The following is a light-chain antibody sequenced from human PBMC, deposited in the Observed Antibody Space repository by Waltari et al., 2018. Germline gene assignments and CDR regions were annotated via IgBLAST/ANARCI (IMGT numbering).Light chain of an antibody. CDR1: QAISNF. Sequence: DIQMTQSPSSLSASVGDRVTIPCRATQAISNFLAWYQQKPGKVPKLLIYAASTLQSGVPSRFSGSGSETDFTLTIRSLQPEDVATYYFQKYSSAPFTFGPGTTVDIK. CDR3: QKYSSAPFT. J-gene: IGKJ3*01. V-gene: IGKV1-27*01. CDR2: AAS.